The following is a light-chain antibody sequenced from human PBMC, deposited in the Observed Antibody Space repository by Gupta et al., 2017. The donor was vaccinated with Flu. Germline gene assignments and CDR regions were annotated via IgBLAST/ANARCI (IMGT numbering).Light chain of an antibody. Sequence: IQMTQSPSSLSASVGDRVTITCRASQNIGTYLNWYQQKPGKAPKVLIYGASTLNSGVPSRFSGNGSGTQFTLSISSVQPEDFATFYCQQSYSTPPERVTFGGGTKVDNK. J-gene: IGKJ4*01. V-gene: IGKV1-39*01. CDR1: QNIGTY. CDR2: GAS. CDR3: QQSYSTPPERVT.